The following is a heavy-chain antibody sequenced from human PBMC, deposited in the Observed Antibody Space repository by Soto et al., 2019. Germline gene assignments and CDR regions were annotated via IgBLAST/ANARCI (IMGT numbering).Heavy chain of an antibody. V-gene: IGHV5-10-1*01. CDR2: IDPSDSYT. D-gene: IGHD3-22*01. CDR3: ASTRHYYDSSGYSPDY. Sequence: GESLKISCKGSGYSFTSYWISWVRQMPGKGLEWMGRIDPSDSYTNYSPSFQGHVTISADKSISTAYLQWSSLKASDTAMYYCASTRHYYDSSGYSPDYWGQGTLVTVSS. CDR1: GYSFTSYW. J-gene: IGHJ4*02.